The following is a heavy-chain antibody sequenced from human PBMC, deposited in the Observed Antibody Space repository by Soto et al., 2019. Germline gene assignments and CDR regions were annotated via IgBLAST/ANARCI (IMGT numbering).Heavy chain of an antibody. D-gene: IGHD3-16*01. V-gene: IGHV1-24*01. Sequence: QVQLVQSGAEVKKPGASVKVSCKVSGYTLTELSMHWVRQAPGKGLEWMGGFDPEDGETIYAQKFQGRVTKTEDTSTDTAYMELSSLRSEDTAVYYCATIGFYDYIWGSYKGRAFDIWGQGTMVTVSS. CDR1: GYTLTELS. CDR2: FDPEDGET. CDR3: ATIGFYDYIWGSYKGRAFDI. J-gene: IGHJ3*02.